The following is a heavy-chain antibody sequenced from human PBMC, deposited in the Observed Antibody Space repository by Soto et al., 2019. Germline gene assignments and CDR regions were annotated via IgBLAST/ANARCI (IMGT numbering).Heavy chain of an antibody. Sequence: QVQLVESGGGVVQPGRSLRLSCAASGFTFSSYGMHWVRQAPGKGLEWVAAIWYDGSNKYYADSVKGRFTISRDNSKNTLYLQMNSLRAEDTAVYYCARGGHIVVVTALSWYFDLWGRGTLVTVSS. J-gene: IGHJ2*01. V-gene: IGHV3-33*01. D-gene: IGHD2-21*02. CDR3: ARGGHIVVVTALSWYFDL. CDR2: IWYDGSNK. CDR1: GFTFSSYG.